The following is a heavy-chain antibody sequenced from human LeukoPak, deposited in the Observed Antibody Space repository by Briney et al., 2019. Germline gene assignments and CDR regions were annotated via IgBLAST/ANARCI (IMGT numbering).Heavy chain of an antibody. D-gene: IGHD3-22*01. V-gene: IGHV3-23*01. J-gene: IGHJ4*02. CDR2: ISGSGAST. CDR1: GFTFSTYA. Sequence: GGSLRLSCAASGFTFSTYAMSWVRQAPVKGLEWVSAISGSGASTYYADSVKGRFTISRDNSKNTLYLQMNSLRAEDTAVYYCVSSHYYDTSGYSKNFEYWGQGTLVTVSS. CDR3: VSSHYYDTSGYSKNFEY.